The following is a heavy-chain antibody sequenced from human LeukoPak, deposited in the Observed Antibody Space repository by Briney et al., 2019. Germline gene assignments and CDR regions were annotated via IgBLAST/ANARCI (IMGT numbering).Heavy chain of an antibody. CDR2: IYTSGST. CDR1: GGSISSGSYY. Sequence: SQTLSLTCTVSGGSISSGSYYWSWIRQPAGKGLEWIGRIYTSGSTNYNPFLKSRVTISVDTSKNQFSLKLSSVTAADTAVYYCARSSGSYWGYFDYWGQGTLVTVSS. J-gene: IGHJ4*02. CDR3: ARSSGSYWGYFDY. D-gene: IGHD1-26*01. V-gene: IGHV4-61*02.